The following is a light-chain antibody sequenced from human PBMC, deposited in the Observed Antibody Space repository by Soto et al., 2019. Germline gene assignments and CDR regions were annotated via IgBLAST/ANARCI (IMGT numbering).Light chain of an antibody. V-gene: IGLV2-8*01. J-gene: IGLJ1*01. CDR3: SSYAGSSNV. Sequence: QSALTQPPSASGSLGQSVAIPCTGTSSDVGGYNYVSWYQQHPGKAPKLMIYEVNKRPSGVPDRFSGSKSGNTASLTVSGLQAEDEADYYCSSYAGSSNVFGTGTKLTVL. CDR1: SSDVGGYNY. CDR2: EVN.